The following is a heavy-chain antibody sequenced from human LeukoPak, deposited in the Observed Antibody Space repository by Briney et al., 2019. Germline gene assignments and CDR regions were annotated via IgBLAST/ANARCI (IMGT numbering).Heavy chain of an antibody. D-gene: IGHD3-22*01. J-gene: IGHJ4*02. CDR1: GGTFSSYA. CDR3: ARERHWDSSGYVGY. V-gene: IGHV1-69*04. Sequence: SVKVSCKASGGTFSSYAISWVRQAPGQGLEWMGRIIPIPGIANYAQKFQGRVTITADKSTSTAYMELSSLRSEDTAVYYCARERHWDSSGYVGYWGQGTLVTVSS. CDR2: IIPIPGIA.